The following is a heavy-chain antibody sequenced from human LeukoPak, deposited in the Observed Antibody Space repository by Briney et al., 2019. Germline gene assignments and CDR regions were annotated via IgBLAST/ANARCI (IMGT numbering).Heavy chain of an antibody. Sequence: GGSLRLSCAASRFTFSSYAMSWVRQAPGKGLEWVSAITGSGSSTFYAESVRGRFTISRDNSKNTLYLQMNSLRAEDTAVYYCAKAGDSTRTYNWFDPWGQGTLVTVSS. V-gene: IGHV3-23*01. CDR1: RFTFSSYA. J-gene: IGHJ5*02. CDR3: AKAGDSTRTYNWFDP. CDR2: ITGSGSST. D-gene: IGHD2-21*02.